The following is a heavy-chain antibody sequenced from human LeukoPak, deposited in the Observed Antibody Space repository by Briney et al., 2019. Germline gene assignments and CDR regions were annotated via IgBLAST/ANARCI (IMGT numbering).Heavy chain of an antibody. CDR3: ARVGYHRFFDY. V-gene: IGHV4-59*01. CDR1: RDSTTRDY. D-gene: IGHD5-12*01. J-gene: IGHJ4*02. Sequence: SETLSVTSMQPRDSTTRDYGCWIRQPPGKGLEWIGYIYYSGSTNYNPSLQSRVTISVDTSKNQFSLRLSSVTAADTAVYYCARVGYHRFFDYWGQGTLVTVSS. CDR2: IYYSGST.